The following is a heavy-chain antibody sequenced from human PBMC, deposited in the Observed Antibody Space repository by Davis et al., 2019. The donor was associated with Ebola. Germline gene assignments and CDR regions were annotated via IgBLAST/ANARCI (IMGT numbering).Heavy chain of an antibody. V-gene: IGHV1-3*01. D-gene: IGHD6-13*01. J-gene: IGHJ5*02. CDR2: INAGNGNT. CDR1: GYTFTSYA. CDR3: AREVQAIADLGNWFDP. Sequence: AASVKVSCKASGYTFTSYAMHWVRQAPGQRLEWMGWINAGNGNTKYSQKFQGRVTITRDTSTSTAYMELRSLRSDDTAVYYCAREVQAIADLGNWFDPWGQGTLVTVSS.